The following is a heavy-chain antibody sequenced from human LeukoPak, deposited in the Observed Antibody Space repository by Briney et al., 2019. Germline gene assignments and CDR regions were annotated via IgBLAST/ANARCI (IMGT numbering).Heavy chain of an antibody. D-gene: IGHD4-17*01. CDR3: AKDPYNYGDYERFDY. CDR2: ISGSGCST. CDR1: GSTFSSYA. J-gene: IGHJ4*02. Sequence: PGGSLRLSCAASGSTFSSYAMSWVRQAPGKGLEWVSAISGSGCSTYYADSVKGRFTISRDNSKNTLYLQMNSLRAEDTAVYYCAKDPYNYGDYERFDYWGQGTLVTVSS. V-gene: IGHV3-23*01.